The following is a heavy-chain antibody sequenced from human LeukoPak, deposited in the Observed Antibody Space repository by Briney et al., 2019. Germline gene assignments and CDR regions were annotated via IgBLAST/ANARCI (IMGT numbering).Heavy chain of an antibody. CDR2: IYYSGTT. Sequence: SETLCLTCTVSGGSIRSGDYYWSWIRESPGKGLEWIGYIYYSGTTQYNPSLMGRSTISLETSNSQFSLKLRSVTAADTAVYFCAREVQLIRGAYPSWFDPWGQGTLVTVSP. J-gene: IGHJ5*02. D-gene: IGHD3-10*01. CDR3: AREVQLIRGAYPSWFDP. V-gene: IGHV4-30-4*01. CDR1: GGSIRSGDYY.